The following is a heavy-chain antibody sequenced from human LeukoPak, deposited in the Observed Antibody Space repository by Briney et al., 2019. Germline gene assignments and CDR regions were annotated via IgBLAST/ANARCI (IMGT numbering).Heavy chain of an antibody. J-gene: IGHJ5*02. Sequence: ASVKVSCKASGYTFTGYYMHWVRQAPGQGLEWMGWINPNSGGTNYAQKFQGRVTMTRDTSISTAYMELSRLRSDDTAVYYCARDALRNRHWGAWFDPWGQGTLVTVSS. D-gene: IGHD7-27*01. CDR1: GYTFTGYY. CDR3: ARDALRNRHWGAWFDP. CDR2: INPNSGGT. V-gene: IGHV1-2*02.